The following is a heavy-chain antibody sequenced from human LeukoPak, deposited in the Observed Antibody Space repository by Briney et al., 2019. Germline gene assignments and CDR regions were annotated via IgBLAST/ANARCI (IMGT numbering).Heavy chain of an antibody. J-gene: IGHJ4*02. D-gene: IGHD2-2*01. CDR2: ISSSSSYI. Sequence: GGSLRLSCAASGFTFSSYGMNWVRQAPGKGLEWVSFISSSSSYIYYADSVKGRFTISRDNAKNSLYLQMNSLRAEDTAVYYCARLPVGMTPIDYWGQGTLVTVSS. CDR1: GFTFSSYG. CDR3: ARLPVGMTPIDY. V-gene: IGHV3-21*01.